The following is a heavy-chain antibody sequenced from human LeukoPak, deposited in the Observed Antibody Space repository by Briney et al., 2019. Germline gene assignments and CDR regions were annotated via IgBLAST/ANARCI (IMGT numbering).Heavy chain of an antibody. CDR3: ARSYDSSGIVDY. CDR1: GYTFTSYY. D-gene: IGHD3-22*01. Sequence: ASVKVSCKASGYTFTSYYMHWVRQAPGQGLEWMGWMNPNSGNTGYAQKFQGRVTITRNTSISTAYMELSSLRSEDTAVYYCARSYDSSGIVDYWGQGTLVTVSS. V-gene: IGHV1-8*03. CDR2: MNPNSGNT. J-gene: IGHJ4*02.